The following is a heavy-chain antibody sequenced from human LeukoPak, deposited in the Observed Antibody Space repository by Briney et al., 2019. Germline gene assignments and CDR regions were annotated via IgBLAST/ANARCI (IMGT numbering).Heavy chain of an antibody. D-gene: IGHD4-17*01. J-gene: IGHJ4*02. CDR3: AKGSIGHYKEF. CDR2: ISGSGGST. CDR1: GFTFSSYA. Sequence: GGSLRLSCAASGFTFSSYAMSWVRQAPGKGLEWVSAISGSGGSTYYADSVKGRFTISRDNSKNTLYLQMNSLRADDTAVYYCAKGSIGHYKEFWGQGTLVTVSS. V-gene: IGHV3-23*01.